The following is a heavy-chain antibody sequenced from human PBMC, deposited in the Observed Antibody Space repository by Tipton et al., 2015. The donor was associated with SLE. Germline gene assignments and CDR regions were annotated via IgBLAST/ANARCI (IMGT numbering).Heavy chain of an antibody. CDR1: GFTFSNAW. Sequence: SLRLSCAASGFTFSNAWMSWVRQAPGKGLEWVGRIKSKTDGGTTDYAAPVKGRFTISRDDSKNTLYLQMNSLKTEDTAVYYCTTDHNDILTGYRDYFDYWGQGTLVTVSS. CDR2: IKSKTDGGTT. CDR3: TTDHNDILTGYRDYFDY. J-gene: IGHJ4*02. D-gene: IGHD3-9*01. V-gene: IGHV3-15*01.